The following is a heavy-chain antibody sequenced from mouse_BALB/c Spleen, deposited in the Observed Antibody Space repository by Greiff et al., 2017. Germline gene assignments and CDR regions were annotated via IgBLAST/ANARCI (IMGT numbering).Heavy chain of an antibody. D-gene: IGHD1-1*02. J-gene: IGHJ1*01. V-gene: IGHV5-6-5*01. Sequence: EVKLVESGGGLVKPGGSLKLSCAASGFTFSSYAMSWVRQTPEKRLEWVASISSGGSTYYPDSVKGRFTISRDNARNILYLQMSSLRSEDTAMYYCARENGRGYFDVWGAGTTVTVSS. CDR3: ARENGRGYFDV. CDR2: ISSGGST. CDR1: GFTFSSYA.